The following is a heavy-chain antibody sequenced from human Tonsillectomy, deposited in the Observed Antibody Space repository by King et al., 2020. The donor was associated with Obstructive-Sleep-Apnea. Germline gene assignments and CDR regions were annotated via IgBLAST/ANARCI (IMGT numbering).Heavy chain of an antibody. CDR2: IWYDGSNK. J-gene: IGHJ4*02. CDR3: AREGTYYYDSSPIDY. D-gene: IGHD3-22*01. V-gene: IGHV3-33*01. Sequence: VQLVESGGGVVQPGRSLRLSCAASGFTFSSYGMHWVRQAPGKGLEWVAVIWYDGSNKYYADSVKGRFTISRDNSKNTLYLQMNSLRAEDTDVYYCAREGTYYYDSSPIDYWGQGTLVTVSS. CDR1: GFTFSSYG.